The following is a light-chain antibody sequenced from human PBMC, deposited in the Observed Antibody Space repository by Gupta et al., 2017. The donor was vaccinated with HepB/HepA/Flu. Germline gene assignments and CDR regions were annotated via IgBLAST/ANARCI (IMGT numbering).Light chain of an antibody. Sequence: SALPQPPSASGSPGQPVTISCTGTSSDVGGYKYVSWYQQHPGQAPKLIIYEVTKRPSGVPDRFSGSKSGNTASLTVSGLQTEDEADYYCSSYAGSDLFEVFGGGTKLTVL. J-gene: IGLJ2*01. CDR3: SSYAGSDLFEV. V-gene: IGLV2-8*01. CDR1: SSDVGGYKY. CDR2: EVT.